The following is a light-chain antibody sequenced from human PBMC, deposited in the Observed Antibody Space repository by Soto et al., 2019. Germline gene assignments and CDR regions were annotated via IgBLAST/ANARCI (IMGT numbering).Light chain of an antibody. Sequence: QSALTQPASVSGSPGQSITISCTGTSSDVGGYNYVSWYQQHPGKAPKIMIYEVSNRPSGVSNRFSCSKSGNTASLTISGVQAEDEAGYYCSSCASSSAYVFGTGTKLTVL. CDR3: SSCASSSAYV. CDR2: EVS. V-gene: IGLV2-14*01. J-gene: IGLJ1*01. CDR1: SSDVGGYNY.